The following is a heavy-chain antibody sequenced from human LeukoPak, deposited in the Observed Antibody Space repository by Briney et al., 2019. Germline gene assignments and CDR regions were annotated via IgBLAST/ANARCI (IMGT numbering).Heavy chain of an antibody. J-gene: IGHJ5*02. CDR1: GYTLTGYY. Sequence: ASVKVSCKASGYTLTGYYMHWVRQAPGQGLEWMGWINPNSGGTNYAQKFQGRVTMTRDTSISTAYMELSRLRSDDTAVYYCARVRGVAGYKQAWEGDFDPWGQGTLVTVSS. CDR2: INPNSGGT. D-gene: IGHD6-13*01. V-gene: IGHV1-2*02. CDR3: ARVRGVAGYKQAWEGDFDP.